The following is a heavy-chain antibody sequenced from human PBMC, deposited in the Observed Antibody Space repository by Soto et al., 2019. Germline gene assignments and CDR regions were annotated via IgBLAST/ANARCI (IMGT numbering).Heavy chain of an antibody. CDR2: ITSSGSTI. Sequence: PGGSLRLFCAASGFTFSSYEMNWVRQAPGKGLEWISYITSSGSTIYYADSVKGRFTISRDNAKISLYLQMNSLRAEDTAVYYCARRYCSSTSCYLPFDYWGQGTLVTVSS. CDR1: GFTFSSYE. J-gene: IGHJ4*02. V-gene: IGHV3-48*03. D-gene: IGHD2-2*01. CDR3: ARRYCSSTSCYLPFDY.